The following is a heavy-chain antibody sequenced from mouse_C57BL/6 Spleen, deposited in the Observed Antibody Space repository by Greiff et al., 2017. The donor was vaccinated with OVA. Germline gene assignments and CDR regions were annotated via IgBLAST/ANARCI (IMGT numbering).Heavy chain of an antibody. Sequence: EVQLQQSGPELVKPGASVKMSCKASGYTFTDYNMHWVKQSHGKSLEWIGYINPNNGGTSYNQKFKGKATLTVNKSSSTAYMELRSLTSEDSAVYYCAGGYGTSWDWYFDVWGTGTTVTVSS. J-gene: IGHJ1*03. D-gene: IGHD1-1*01. CDR3: AGGYGTSWDWYFDV. CDR2: INPNNGGT. CDR1: GYTFTDYN. V-gene: IGHV1-22*01.